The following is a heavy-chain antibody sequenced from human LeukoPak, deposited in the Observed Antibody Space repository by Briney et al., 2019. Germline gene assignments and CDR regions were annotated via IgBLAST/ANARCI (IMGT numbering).Heavy chain of an antibody. D-gene: IGHD6-6*01. CDR3: ARGEWSSSPFDY. Sequence: GGSLRLSCAASGFTVSSYSMNWVRQAPGKGLEWVSLISSSSSYIYYADSVKGRFTVSRDNAKNSLYLQMNSLRAEDAAVYYCARGEWSSSPFDYWGQGTLVTVSS. CDR2: ISSSSSYI. V-gene: IGHV3-21*01. J-gene: IGHJ4*02. CDR1: GFTVSSYS.